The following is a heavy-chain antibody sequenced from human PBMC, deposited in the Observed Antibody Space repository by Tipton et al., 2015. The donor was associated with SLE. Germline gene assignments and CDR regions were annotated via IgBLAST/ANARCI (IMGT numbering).Heavy chain of an antibody. CDR2: IDHSGST. CDR3: TRGVGARGSNLDY. V-gene: IGHV4-38-2*02. J-gene: IGHJ4*02. CDR1: GGSIRSHY. Sequence: TLSLTCTVSGGSIRSHYWSWIRQPPGKGLEWIGSIDHSGSTYFNPSLKSRVTISADTSKNQFSLKLSSVTAADTAVYYCTRGVGARGSNLDYWGQGSLVTVSS. D-gene: IGHD1-26*01.